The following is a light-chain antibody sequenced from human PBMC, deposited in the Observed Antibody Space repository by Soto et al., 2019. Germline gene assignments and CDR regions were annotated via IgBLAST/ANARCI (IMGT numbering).Light chain of an antibody. CDR1: QSISSW. CDR2: DAS. Sequence: DIQMTQSPSTLSASVGDRVTITCRASQSISSWLAWYQQKPGKAPKLLIYDASSLESGVPSRFRGSGSGTEFTLTISSLQPDDFATYYCQQYNNYAWTFGQGTKLEIK. CDR3: QQYNNYAWT. V-gene: IGKV1-5*01. J-gene: IGKJ1*01.